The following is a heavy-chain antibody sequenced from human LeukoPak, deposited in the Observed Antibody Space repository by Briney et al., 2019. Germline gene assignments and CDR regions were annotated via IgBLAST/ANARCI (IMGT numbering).Heavy chain of an antibody. CDR2: IIPIFGTA. CDR1: GGTFSSYA. Sequence: SVKVSCKASGGTFSSYAISWVRQAPGQGLEWMGGIIPIFGTANYAQKFQGRVTITADESTSTAYMELSSLRSEDTAVYYCARDRDYGSIAARPAAFDIWGQGTMVTVSS. V-gene: IGHV1-69*13. D-gene: IGHD6-6*01. J-gene: IGHJ3*02. CDR3: ARDRDYGSIAARPAAFDI.